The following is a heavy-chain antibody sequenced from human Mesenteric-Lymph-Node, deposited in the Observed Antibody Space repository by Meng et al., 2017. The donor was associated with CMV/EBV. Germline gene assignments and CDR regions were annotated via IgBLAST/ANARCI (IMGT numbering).Heavy chain of an antibody. V-gene: IGHV4-4*02. CDR2: IFHSGST. CDR1: GGSISSMGS. CDR3: SSRWTGYYVY. J-gene: IGHJ4*02. Sequence: LTCAVSGGSISSMGSWSWGRQPPGRGLEWIGEIFHSGSTNYNPSLKSRVTISVDKSKNHFSLQLSSVTAADTAIYYCSSRWTGYYVYWGQGTLVTVSS. D-gene: IGHD3/OR15-3a*01.